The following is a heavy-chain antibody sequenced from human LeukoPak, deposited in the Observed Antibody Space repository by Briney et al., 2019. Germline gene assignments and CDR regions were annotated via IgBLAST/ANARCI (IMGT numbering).Heavy chain of an antibody. CDR1: GYTFTSYD. Sequence: GASVKVSCKASGYTFTSYDINWVRQATGQGLEWMGWMNPNSGNTGYAQKFQGRVTMTRDMSTSTVYMELSSLRSEDTAVYYCARGARQYCTNGVCYHYYYYYMDVWGKGTTVTVSS. D-gene: IGHD2-8*01. J-gene: IGHJ6*03. V-gene: IGHV1-8*01. CDR3: ARGARQYCTNGVCYHYYYYYMDV. CDR2: MNPNSGNT.